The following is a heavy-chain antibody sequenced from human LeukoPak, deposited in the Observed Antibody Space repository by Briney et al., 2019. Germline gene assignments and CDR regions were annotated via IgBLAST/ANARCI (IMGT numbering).Heavy chain of an antibody. CDR2: ISSSSSSI. Sequence: HPGGSLRLSCAASGFTFDDYAMHWVRQAPGKGLEWVSYISSSSSSIYYADSVEGRFTISRDNAQNSLYLQMNSLRAEDTAVYYCARDIRRYRSSSSAFDIWGQGTMVTVSS. V-gene: IGHV3-48*01. J-gene: IGHJ3*02. CDR1: GFTFDDYA. CDR3: ARDIRRYRSSSSAFDI. D-gene: IGHD6-6*01.